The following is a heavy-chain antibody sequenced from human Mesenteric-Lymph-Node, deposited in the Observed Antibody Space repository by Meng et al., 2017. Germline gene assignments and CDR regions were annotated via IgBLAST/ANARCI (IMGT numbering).Heavy chain of an antibody. CDR1: GFTFSNYV. CDR2: ISGSGGGT. J-gene: IGHJ4*02. CDR3: ARRTINGDYLD. D-gene: IGHD4-17*01. V-gene: IGHV3-23*01. Sequence: GESLKISCAASGFTFSNYVMTWVRQPPGKGLEWVSGISGSGGGTYNADSVKGRFTISRDNSKNTLYLQMNSLRAEDTAVYYCARRTINGDYLDWGQGTLVTVSS.